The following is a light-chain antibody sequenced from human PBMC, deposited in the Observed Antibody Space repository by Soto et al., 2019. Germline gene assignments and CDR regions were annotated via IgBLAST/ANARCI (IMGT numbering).Light chain of an antibody. V-gene: IGKV3-20*01. J-gene: IGKJ1*01. Sequence: EIVLTQSPGTLSLSPGERATLSCRASQSFDAKYLAWYRQIPDQTPRLLMYGASIRAAGIPDRFSGSGSGTDFTLTISKLAPADFAVYDCEHYSGSSRAFGLGTTVEI. CDR1: QSFDAKY. CDR3: EHYSGSSRA. CDR2: GAS.